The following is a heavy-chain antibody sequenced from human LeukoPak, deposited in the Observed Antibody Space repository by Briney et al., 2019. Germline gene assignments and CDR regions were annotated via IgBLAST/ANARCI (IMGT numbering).Heavy chain of an antibody. CDR1: GFTFSSYA. J-gene: IGHJ3*02. Sequence: GGSLRLSCAASGFTFSSYAMHWVRQAPGKGLEWVAVISYDGSNKYYADSVKGRFTISRDNAKNTLYLQMNSLRAEDTAVYYCARADAFDIWGQGTMVTVSS. V-gene: IGHV3-30-3*01. CDR3: ARADAFDI. CDR2: ISYDGSNK.